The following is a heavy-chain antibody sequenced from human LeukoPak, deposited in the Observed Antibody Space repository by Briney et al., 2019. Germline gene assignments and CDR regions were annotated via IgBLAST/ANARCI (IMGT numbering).Heavy chain of an antibody. CDR3: ARGGSDFWSGSDAFDI. D-gene: IGHD3-3*01. V-gene: IGHV3-53*01. CDR1: GFTVSSNY. CDR2: IYSGGST. Sequence: GGSLRLSCAASGFTVSSNYMSWVRQAPGKGLEWVSVIYSGGSTYYADSVKGRFTISRDNSKNTLYLQMNSLRAEDTAVYYCARGGSDFWSGSDAFDIWGQGTMVTVSS. J-gene: IGHJ3*02.